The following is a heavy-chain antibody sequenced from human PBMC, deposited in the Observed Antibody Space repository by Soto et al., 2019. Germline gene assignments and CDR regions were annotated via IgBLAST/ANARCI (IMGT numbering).Heavy chain of an antibody. CDR2: ISGQIAKT. V-gene: IGHV1-18*04. J-gene: IGHJ4*02. D-gene: IGHD1-26*01. CDR3: ARGPPSGSFSLTPRY. Sequence: QVQLVQSGPEVKKPGASVKVSCKASGYSFHNFGIIWVRQAPGQGLEWMGWISGQIAKTNYAQKFQGKVTMTTDTSTSTAYMELNTLTSEDTAMYYCARGPPSGSFSLTPRYWGQGTLVTVSS. CDR1: GYSFHNFG.